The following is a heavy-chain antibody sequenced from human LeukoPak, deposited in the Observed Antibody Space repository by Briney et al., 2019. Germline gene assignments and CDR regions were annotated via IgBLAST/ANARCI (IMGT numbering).Heavy chain of an antibody. J-gene: IGHJ4*02. Sequence: ASVKVSCKASGYTFTSYDINWVRQAPGQGLEWMGWMNPNSGNTGCAQKFQGRVTMTRNTSISTAYMELSNLRSEDTAVYYCARAPMTTVTTCFDYWGQGTLVTVSS. CDR1: GYTFTSYD. V-gene: IGHV1-8*01. CDR2: MNPNSGNT. CDR3: ARAPMTTVTTCFDY. D-gene: IGHD4-17*01.